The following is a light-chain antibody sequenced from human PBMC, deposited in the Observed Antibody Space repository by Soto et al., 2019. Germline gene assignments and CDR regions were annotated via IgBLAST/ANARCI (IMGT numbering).Light chain of an antibody. CDR3: HSYDSSNQV. CDR1: SGSIASNF. CDR2: EDN. V-gene: IGLV6-57*04. J-gene: IGLJ3*02. Sequence: NFMLTQPHSMSESPGKTVTISCTRSSGSIASNFVQWYQQRPGSAPTTVVYEDNQRPSGVPDRFSGSIDISSNSASLTISGLKTEDEADYYCHSYDSSNQVFGGGTQLTVL.